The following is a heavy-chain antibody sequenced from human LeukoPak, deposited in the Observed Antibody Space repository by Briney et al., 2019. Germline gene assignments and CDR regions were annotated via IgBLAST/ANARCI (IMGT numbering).Heavy chain of an antibody. CDR1: GGSISSSSYY. D-gene: IGHD2-21*01. CDR2: IYYSGST. Sequence: PSETLSLTCTVSGGSISSSSYYWSWIRQPPGKGLEWIGYIYYSGSTNYNPSLKSRVTISVDTSKNQFSLKLSSVTAADTAVYYCARERGIDDAFDIWGQGTMVTVSS. J-gene: IGHJ3*02. V-gene: IGHV4-61*01. CDR3: ARERGIDDAFDI.